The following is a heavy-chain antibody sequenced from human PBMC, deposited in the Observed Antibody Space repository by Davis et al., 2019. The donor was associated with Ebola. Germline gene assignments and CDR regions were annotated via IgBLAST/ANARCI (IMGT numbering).Heavy chain of an antibody. J-gene: IGHJ3*01. CDR3: AREEYNYALGTYDV. V-gene: IGHV3-30-3*01. CDR1: GFTFGSYA. CDR2: ISYDGNEK. Sequence: GESLKISCAASGFTFGSYAMHWVRQAPGKGLEWVAVISYDGNEKYHADTVKGRFTISRDNSKSTLFLQVDSLRTEDTALYYCAREEYNYALGTYDVWGQGTMVTVSS. D-gene: IGHD2/OR15-2a*01.